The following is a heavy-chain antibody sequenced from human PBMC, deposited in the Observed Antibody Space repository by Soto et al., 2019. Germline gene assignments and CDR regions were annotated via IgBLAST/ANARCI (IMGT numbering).Heavy chain of an antibody. V-gene: IGHV3-30-3*01. CDR1: GFTFSSYA. Sequence: QVQLVESGGGVVQPGRSLRLSCAASGFTFSSYAMHWVRQAPGKGLEWVAVISYDGSNKYYADSVKGRFTISRDNSQNTLYLQMNSLSDEDTAVYYCARDLGLADAGNNWCDPWGQGTLVTVSS. CDR2: ISYDGSNK. D-gene: IGHD6-13*01. CDR3: ARDLGLADAGNNWCDP. J-gene: IGHJ5*02.